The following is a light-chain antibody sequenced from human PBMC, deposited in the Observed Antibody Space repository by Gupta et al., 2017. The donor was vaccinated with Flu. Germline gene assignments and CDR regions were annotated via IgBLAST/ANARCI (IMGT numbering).Light chain of an antibody. V-gene: IGLV2-14*01. CDR1: SSDVGGYSY. Sequence: QSTLTQPASVSGSPGQSITISCTGTSSDVGGYSYVSWYQQHPGKAPKLMIYEVTDRPSGISNRFSGSKSGNTASLTXSXLQAEDXAYYFCDSSTNTSTWLFGGGTKLTVL. CDR3: DSSTNTSTWL. J-gene: IGLJ3*02. CDR2: EVT.